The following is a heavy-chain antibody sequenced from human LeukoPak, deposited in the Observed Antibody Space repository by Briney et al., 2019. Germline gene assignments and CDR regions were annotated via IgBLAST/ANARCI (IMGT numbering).Heavy chain of an antibody. V-gene: IGHV3-23*01. CDR3: AKDLGPITMIVRGPFDY. CDR2: ISGSGGST. J-gene: IGHJ4*02. CDR1: GFTFSSYA. Sequence: PGGSLRLSCAASGFTFSSYAMSWVRQAPGKGLEWVSAISGSGGSTYYADSVKGRFTISRDNSKNTLYLQMNSLRAEDTAVYYCAKDLGPITMIVRGPFDYWGQGTLVTVSS. D-gene: IGHD3-22*01.